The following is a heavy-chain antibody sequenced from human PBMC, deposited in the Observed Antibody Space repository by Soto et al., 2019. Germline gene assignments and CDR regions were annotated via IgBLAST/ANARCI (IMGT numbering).Heavy chain of an antibody. J-gene: IGHJ4*02. CDR1: GGSISSSNW. CDR2: IYHSGST. D-gene: IGHD5-18*01. V-gene: IGHV4-4*02. Sequence: PSETLSLTCAVSGGSISSSNWWSWVRQPPGKGLEWIGEIYHSGSTNYNPSLKSRVTISVDKSKNQFSLKLSSVTAADTAVYYCARGGYSLVDYWSYFDYWGQGTLVTVSS. CDR3: ARGGYSLVDYWSYFDY.